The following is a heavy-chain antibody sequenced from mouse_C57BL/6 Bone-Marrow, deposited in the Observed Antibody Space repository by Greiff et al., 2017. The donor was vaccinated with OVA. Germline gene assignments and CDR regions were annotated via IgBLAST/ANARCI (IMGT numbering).Heavy chain of an antibody. D-gene: IGHD1-1*01. CDR2: IDPSDSYT. CDR1: GYTFTSYW. CDR3: AREGSYYGSSLWFAY. J-gene: IGHJ3*01. V-gene: IGHV1-50*01. Sequence: QVHVKQPGAELVKPGASVKLSCKASGYTFTSYWMQWVKQRPGQGLEWIGEIDPSDSYTNYNQKFKGKATLTVDTSSSTAYMQLSSLTSEDSAVYYCAREGSYYGSSLWFAYWGQGTLVTVSA.